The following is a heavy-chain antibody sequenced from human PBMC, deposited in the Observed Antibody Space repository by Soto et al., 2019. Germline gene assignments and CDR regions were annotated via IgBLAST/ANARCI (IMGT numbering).Heavy chain of an antibody. CDR1: GFTFTTYA. Sequence: EVQLLESGGGLVQPGGSLRLSCAASGFTFTTYAMTWVRQAPGKGLEWLSAINTAGTTYYADSVKGRFTISRDNAKNTLYLQMNGLRVEDTAVYYCAKDGYEDSWGQGTLVTVSS. V-gene: IGHV3-23*01. CDR2: INTAGTT. CDR3: AKDGYEDS. J-gene: IGHJ4*02. D-gene: IGHD6-13*01.